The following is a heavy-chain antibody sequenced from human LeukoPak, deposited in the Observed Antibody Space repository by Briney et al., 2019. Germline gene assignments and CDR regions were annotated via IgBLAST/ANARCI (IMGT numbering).Heavy chain of an antibody. V-gene: IGHV3-23*01. D-gene: IGHD3-3*01. CDR3: AKDSAITIFGVGMRPYAFDI. CDR1: GFTFSSYA. Sequence: PGGSLRLSCAASGFTFSSYAMSWVRQAPGKGLEWVSAISGSGGSTYYADSVKGRFTISRDNSKNTLYLQMNSLRAEDTAVYYCAKDSAITIFGVGMRPYAFDIWGQGTMVTVSS. J-gene: IGHJ3*02. CDR2: ISGSGGST.